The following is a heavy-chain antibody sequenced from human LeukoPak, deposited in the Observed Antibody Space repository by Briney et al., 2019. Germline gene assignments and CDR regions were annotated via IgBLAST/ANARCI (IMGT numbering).Heavy chain of an antibody. V-gene: IGHV4-61*08. Sequence: SQTLSLTCTVSGGSISSGDYYWSWIRQPPGKGLEWIGNIYYSGSTNYSPSLKSRVTISVDTSKNQFSLKLSSVTAADTAVYYCARVRSPLTVDYWGQGTLVSVSS. D-gene: IGHD1-26*01. CDR1: GGSISSGDYY. CDR3: ARVRSPLTVDY. J-gene: IGHJ4*02. CDR2: IYYSGST.